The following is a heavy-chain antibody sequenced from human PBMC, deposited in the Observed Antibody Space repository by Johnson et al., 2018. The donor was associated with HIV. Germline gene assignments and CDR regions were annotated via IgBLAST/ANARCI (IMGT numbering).Heavy chain of an antibody. V-gene: IGHV3-53*01. CDR3: ARDGGVAAAVGVVAFDI. J-gene: IGHJ3*02. CDR1: GFTVSSNY. Sequence: VQLVESGGGLVQPGGSLRLSCAASGFTVSSNYMSWVRQAPGKGLAWVSVISSGGTTYYADSVKGRFTISRDNSKNTLYLQMNSLRAEDTAVYYCARDGGVAAAVGVVAFDIWGQGTLVTVSS. CDR2: ISSGGTT. D-gene: IGHD6-13*01.